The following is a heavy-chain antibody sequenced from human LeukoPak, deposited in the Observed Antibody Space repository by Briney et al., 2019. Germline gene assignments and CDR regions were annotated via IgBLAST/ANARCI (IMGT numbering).Heavy chain of an antibody. CDR1: GYTFTSYY. D-gene: IGHD3-22*01. Sequence: ASVKVSCKASGYTFTSYYMHWVRQAPGQGLEWMGIINPSGGSTSYAQKFQGRVTMTRDTSTSTVYMELSSLRSEDTAVYYCARDSRLVGSSGCRAFDIWGQGTMVTVSS. CDR2: INPSGGST. V-gene: IGHV1-46*01. J-gene: IGHJ3*02. CDR3: ARDSRLVGSSGCRAFDI.